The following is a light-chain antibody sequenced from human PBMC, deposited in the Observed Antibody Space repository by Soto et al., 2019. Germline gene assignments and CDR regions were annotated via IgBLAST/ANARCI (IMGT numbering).Light chain of an antibody. CDR1: QSVSSSY. CDR2: GAS. CDR3: QQYGSSLWT. J-gene: IGKJ1*01. Sequence: EIVLTLSRVTVSLSPGERATLSCRDSQSVSSSYLAWYQQKPGQATRLLIYGASSRATGIPDRFSGSGSGTDFTLTISRLEPEDFAVYYCQQYGSSLWTFGQGTKVDI. V-gene: IGKV3-20*01.